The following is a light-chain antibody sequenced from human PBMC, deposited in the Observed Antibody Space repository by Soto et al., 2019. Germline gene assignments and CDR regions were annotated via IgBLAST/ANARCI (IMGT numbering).Light chain of an antibody. V-gene: IGLV2-14*01. Sequence: QSALTQPASVSGSPGQSITISCTGTSSDVGGYNYVSWYQQHPGKAPKLMIYEVSTRPSGVSNRFSGSKSGNTASLTISGLQAEDEADYYCSLYTSSSTPYVVGTGTKLTVL. CDR3: SLYTSSSTPYV. CDR2: EVS. J-gene: IGLJ1*01. CDR1: SSDVGGYNY.